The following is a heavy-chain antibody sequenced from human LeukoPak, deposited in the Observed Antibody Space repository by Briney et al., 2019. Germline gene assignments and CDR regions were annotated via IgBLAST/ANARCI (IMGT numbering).Heavy chain of an antibody. CDR2: INPNIGGT. CDR3: AREAQFCSGGSCYGPTY. D-gene: IGHD2-15*01. CDR1: GYTFTDYY. J-gene: IGHJ4*02. V-gene: IGHV1-2*02. Sequence: ASVKVPCKASGYTFTDYYIHWVRQAPGQGLEWMGWINPNIGGTNYAQKFQGRVTMTRDTSITTAYMELNRLRSDDTAVYYCAREAQFCSGGSCYGPTYWGQGTLVTVSS.